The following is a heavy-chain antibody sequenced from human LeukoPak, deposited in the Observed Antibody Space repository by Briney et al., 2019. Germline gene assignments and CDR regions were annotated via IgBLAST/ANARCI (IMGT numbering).Heavy chain of an antibody. J-gene: IGHJ4*02. D-gene: IGHD3-3*01. V-gene: IGHV3-21*04. CDR1: GFTFSDFS. Sequence: GGSLRLSCAASGFTFSDFSMNWVRQAPGKGLDWVSSISTTSTYIYYADSVRGRFTISRDNAKNLLYLQMSSLRAEDTAVYYCAKDRYDFWSGYSSSPFDYWGQGTLVTVSS. CDR2: ISTTSTYI. CDR3: AKDRYDFWSGYSSSPFDY.